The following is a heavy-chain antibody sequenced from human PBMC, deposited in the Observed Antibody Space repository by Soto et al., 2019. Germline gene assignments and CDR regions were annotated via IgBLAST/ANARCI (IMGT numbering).Heavy chain of an antibody. V-gene: IGHV4-61*01. CDR3: ARDMEVVAAGYYYYGMDV. CDR2: IYYSGST. CDR1: GGSVSSGSYY. Sequence: PSETLSLTCTVSGGSVSSGSYYWSWIRQPPGKGLEWIGYIYYSGSTNYNPSLKSRVTISVDTSKKQFSLKLSSVTAADTAVYYCARDMEVVAAGYYYYGMDVWGQGTTVTVSS. D-gene: IGHD2-15*01. J-gene: IGHJ6*02.